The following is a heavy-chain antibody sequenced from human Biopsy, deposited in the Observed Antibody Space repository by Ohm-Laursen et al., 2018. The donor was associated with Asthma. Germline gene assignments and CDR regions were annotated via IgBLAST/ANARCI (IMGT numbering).Heavy chain of an antibody. Sequence: GSLRLSCTASGFAVSRDHMFWVRQAPGKGLEWVSVIYSGGTSHTADSVRGRFTVSRDYSKNTLYLQMNSLTAEDTAVYHCAKDERAYYGSDSKYMQPVPLGDWGQGTVAIVSA. D-gene: IGHD2-21*01. CDR2: IYSGGTS. J-gene: IGHJ4*02. CDR3: AKDERAYYGSDSKYMQPVPLGD. V-gene: IGHV3-53*01. CDR1: GFAVSRDH.